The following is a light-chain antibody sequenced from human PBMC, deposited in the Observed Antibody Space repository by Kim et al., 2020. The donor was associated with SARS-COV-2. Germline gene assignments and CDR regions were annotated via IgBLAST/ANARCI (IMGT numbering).Light chain of an antibody. V-gene: IGLV6-57*01. CDR2: EDN. J-gene: IGLJ3*02. CDR1: SGSIASNY. CDR3: QSYDSSNPWV. Sequence: NFMLTQPHSVSESPGKTVTISCTRSSGSIASNYVQWYQQRPGSSPTTVIYEDNQRPSGVPDRFSGSIDSSSNSASLSNSGLKTEDEAYYYCQSYDSSNPWVFGGGTQLTVL.